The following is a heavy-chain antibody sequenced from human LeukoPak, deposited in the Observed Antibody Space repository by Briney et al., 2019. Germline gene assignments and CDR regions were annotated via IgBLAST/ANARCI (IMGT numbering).Heavy chain of an antibody. V-gene: IGHV3-30*04. Sequence: PGGSLRRSCAASGFTFITYEMHWVRQAPGKGLEWMAVISYDGSNKYYADSVKGRFTVSRDNSKNTLYLQMNSLRTEDTAVYYCARAYTTGWSRAFDYWGQGTMGTVSS. CDR1: GFTFITYE. D-gene: IGHD6-19*01. CDR2: ISYDGSNK. J-gene: IGHJ4*02. CDR3: ARAYTTGWSRAFDY.